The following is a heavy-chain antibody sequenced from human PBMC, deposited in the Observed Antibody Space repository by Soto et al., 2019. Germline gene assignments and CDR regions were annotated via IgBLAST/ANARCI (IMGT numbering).Heavy chain of an antibody. D-gene: IGHD1-20*01. Sequence: GGSLRLSCAASGFTFSTYSMNWVRQAPGKGLEWVSSISNSSGYIYYADSVKGRFTISRDNAKNSLYLQMNSLRAEDTAVYYCARSWYFHAEHYYYGLDVWGQGTTVTVSS. CDR1: GFTFSTYS. V-gene: IGHV3-21*01. CDR3: ARSWYFHAEHYYYGLDV. CDR2: ISNSSGYI. J-gene: IGHJ6*02.